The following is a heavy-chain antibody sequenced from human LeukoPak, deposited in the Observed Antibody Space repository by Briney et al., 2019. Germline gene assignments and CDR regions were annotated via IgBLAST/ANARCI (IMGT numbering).Heavy chain of an antibody. CDR3: ARERPYCTNGVCYRKNWFDP. CDR1: GGSISSYY. CDR2: IYTSGST. V-gene: IGHV4-4*07. D-gene: IGHD2-8*01. J-gene: IGHJ5*02. Sequence: PSETLSLTCTVSGGSISSYYWSWIRQPAGKGLEWIGRIYTSGSTNYNPSLKSRVTMSVDTSKNQFSLRLSSVTAADTAVYYCARERPYCTNGVCYRKNWFDPWGQGTLVTVSS.